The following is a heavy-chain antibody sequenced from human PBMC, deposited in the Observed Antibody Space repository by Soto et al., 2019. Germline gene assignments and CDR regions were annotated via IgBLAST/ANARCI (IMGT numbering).Heavy chain of an antibody. Sequence: SETMSLTCAVSGGSISSSRHFWGWIRQPPGKGLEWIGTMYDSGTTYYNASLKSRVTISADTSKNQFSLKLSSVTAADTAVYYCARHDHIPLAAAGPVDYWGQGTLVTVSS. V-gene: IGHV4-39*01. D-gene: IGHD6-13*01. CDR2: MYDSGTT. CDR1: GGSISSSRHF. J-gene: IGHJ4*02. CDR3: ARHDHIPLAAAGPVDY.